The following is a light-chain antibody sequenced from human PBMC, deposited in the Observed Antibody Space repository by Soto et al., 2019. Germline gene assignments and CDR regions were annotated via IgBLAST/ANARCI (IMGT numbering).Light chain of an antibody. CDR1: QSVPSNF. CDR2: GVS. CDR3: QQYDSSWT. J-gene: IGKJ1*01. Sequence: EIVLTQSPGTLSLSPGERATLSCRASQSVPSNFLAWYQQQPGQAPILVIYGVSRRTTGIPDWFSGSGSGTDFTLTISRLEPEDFAVYYCQQYDSSWTFGQGTKVEIK. V-gene: IGKV3-20*01.